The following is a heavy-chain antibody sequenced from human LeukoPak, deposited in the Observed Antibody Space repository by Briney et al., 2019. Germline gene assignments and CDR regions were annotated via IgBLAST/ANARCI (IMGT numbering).Heavy chain of an antibody. CDR1: GISISDGRYY. CDR2: KYYSGSD. Sequence: SETLSLTCNVSGISISDGRYYWAWIRQRPGRGLEWLGYKYYSGSDKYNPSLKSRLTISIDTPENQFSLHLSSVTAADTAIYYCATPYCSSLSCLDVFNIWGQGSMVTVSS. J-gene: IGHJ3*02. V-gene: IGHV4-31*03. D-gene: IGHD2-2*01. CDR3: ATPYCSSLSCLDVFNI.